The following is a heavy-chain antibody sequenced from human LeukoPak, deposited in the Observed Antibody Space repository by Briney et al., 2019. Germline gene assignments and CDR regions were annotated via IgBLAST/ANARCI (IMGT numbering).Heavy chain of an antibody. V-gene: IGHV1-2*02. CDR1: GYTFSAYY. CDR2: INPNNGDT. Sequence: GASVKVSCKASGYTFSAYYMHWVRQAPGHGLEWMGWINPNNGDTNYAQKFQGRVTLTRDTSISTAYMEVSWLRPDDTAVYFCASPVMAAQGADNNDYWGQGTLVTVSS. CDR3: ASPVMAAQGADNNDY. J-gene: IGHJ4*02. D-gene: IGHD6-6*01.